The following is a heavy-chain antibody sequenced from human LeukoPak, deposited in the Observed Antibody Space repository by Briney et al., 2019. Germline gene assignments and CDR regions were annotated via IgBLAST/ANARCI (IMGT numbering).Heavy chain of an antibody. CDR2: INHSGST. V-gene: IGHV4-34*01. J-gene: IGHJ3*02. D-gene: IGHD3-22*01. CDR3: ARGARPFYYYDSSGRITGLDI. Sequence: SETLSLTCAVYGGSFSGYYWSWIRQPPGKGLEWIGEINHSGSTNYNPSLKSRVTISVGTSKNQFSLKLSSVTAADTAVYYCARGARPFYYYDSSGRITGLDIWGQGTMVTVSS. CDR1: GGSFSGYY.